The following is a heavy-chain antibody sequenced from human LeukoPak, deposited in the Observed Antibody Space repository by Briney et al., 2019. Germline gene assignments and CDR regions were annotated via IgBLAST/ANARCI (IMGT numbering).Heavy chain of an antibody. CDR2: IKQDGSEK. J-gene: IGHJ3*02. D-gene: IGHD4-17*01. CDR3: ARDREQMTTVPLDAFDI. Sequence: PGGSLGLSCAASGFTFSSYWMSWVRQAPGKGLEWVANIKQDGSEKYYVDSVKGRFTISYVGSVKGRFTISRDNAKNSLYLQMNSLRAEDTAVYYCARDREQMTTVPLDAFDIWGQGTMVTVSS. CDR1: GFTFSSYW. V-gene: IGHV3-7*01.